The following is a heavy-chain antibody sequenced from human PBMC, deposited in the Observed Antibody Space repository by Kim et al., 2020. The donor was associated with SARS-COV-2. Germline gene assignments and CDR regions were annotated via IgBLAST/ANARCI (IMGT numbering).Heavy chain of an antibody. CDR3: TTGTWIQLWLDDY. J-gene: IGHJ4*02. CDR1: RFIFKNAC. CDR2: IKSKTDGGTA. Sequence: GGSLRLSCTAPRFIFKNACMSWVRQAPGKGLECLGHIKSKTDGGTADYAAPVKGRFTISRDDSGNTVNLQMNSLKTEDTAVYYCTTGTWIQLWLDDYWGQGTLGTDS. V-gene: IGHV3-15*01. D-gene: IGHD5-18*01.